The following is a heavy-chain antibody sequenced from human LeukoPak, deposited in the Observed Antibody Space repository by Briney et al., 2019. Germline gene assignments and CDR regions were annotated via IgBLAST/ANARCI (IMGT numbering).Heavy chain of an antibody. CDR1: GGSISSGDYY. V-gene: IGHV4-30-4*08. J-gene: IGHJ4*02. Sequence: PSETLSLTCTVSGGSISSGDYYWSWIRRPPGKGLEWIGYIYYSGSTNYNPSLKSRVTISVDTSKNQFSLKLSSVTAADTAVYYCARHRDLWFGELAPDFDYWGQGTLVTVSS. CDR2: IYYSGST. D-gene: IGHD3-10*01. CDR3: ARHRDLWFGELAPDFDY.